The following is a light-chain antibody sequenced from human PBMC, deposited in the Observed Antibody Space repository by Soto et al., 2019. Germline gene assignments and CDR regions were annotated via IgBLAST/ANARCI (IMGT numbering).Light chain of an antibody. CDR2: EVN. V-gene: IGLV2-14*01. J-gene: IGLJ3*02. CDR1: SSDVGGYNY. Sequence: QSVLTQPASVSGSPGQSITISCTGTSSDVGGYNYVSWYQQHPGKAPKLMIYEVNNRPSGVSNRFSGSKSGNTASLTISGLQAEDESDYYCSSYTSRTTRVFGGGTKLTVL. CDR3: SSYTSRTTRV.